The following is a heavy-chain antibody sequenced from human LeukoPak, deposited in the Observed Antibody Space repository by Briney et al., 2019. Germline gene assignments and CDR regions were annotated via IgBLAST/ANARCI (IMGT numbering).Heavy chain of an antibody. CDR3: ARGYCSSTSCYWEGAYYYYYMDV. CDR2: INHSGST. Sequence: SETLSLTCAVYGGSFSGYYWSWIRQPPGKGLEWIGEINHSGSTNYNPSLKSRVTISVDTSKNQFSLRLSSVTAADTAVYYCARGYCSSTSCYWEGAYYYYYMDVWGKGTTVTVSS. D-gene: IGHD2-2*01. V-gene: IGHV4-34*01. CDR1: GGSFSGYY. J-gene: IGHJ6*03.